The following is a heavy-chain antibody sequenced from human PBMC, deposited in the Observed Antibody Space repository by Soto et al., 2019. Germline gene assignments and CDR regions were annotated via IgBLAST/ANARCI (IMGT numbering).Heavy chain of an antibody. J-gene: IGHJ4*02. CDR2: ISYDSSNK. Sequence: VQLLESGGGLIQPGGSLRLSCADSGFTFSYGIHWLRQAPGKGLEWVAYISYDSSNKFYGDSVKGRFTISRDNSKNTQFLQMNSLRAEDTAVYYCAKLVIGYCSGNTCDDYCGQGTLVAVSS. CDR3: AKLVIGYCSGNTCDDY. CDR1: GFTFSYG. V-gene: IGHV3-30*18. D-gene: IGHD2-15*01.